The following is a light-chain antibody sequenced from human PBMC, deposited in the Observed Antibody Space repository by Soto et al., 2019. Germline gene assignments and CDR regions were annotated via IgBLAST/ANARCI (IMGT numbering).Light chain of an antibody. V-gene: IGKV3-20*01. CDR1: QSVSSSF. Sequence: EIVFTQSPCTLSLSPFERSTLSCRASQSVSSSFLSWYQQKRGQAPRLLMFGASSRATGIPDRFSGSGSGTDFTLTIYRLEPEDFAVYYCQQSGYSPITFGQGTRLEIK. CDR3: QQSGYSPIT. CDR2: GAS. J-gene: IGKJ5*01.